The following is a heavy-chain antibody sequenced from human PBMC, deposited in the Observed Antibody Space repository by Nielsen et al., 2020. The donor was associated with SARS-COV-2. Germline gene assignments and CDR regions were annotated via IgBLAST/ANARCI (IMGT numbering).Heavy chain of an antibody. Sequence: ASVKVSCKASGYTFTSYYMHWVRQAPGQGLEWMGRINPNSGGTNYAQKFQGRVTMTRDTSISTAYMELSRLRSDDTAVYYCARNLLASITIFGVVSHYGMDVWGQGTTVTVSS. CDR2: INPNSGGT. V-gene: IGHV1-2*06. D-gene: IGHD3-3*01. J-gene: IGHJ6*02. CDR1: GYTFTSYY. CDR3: ARNLLASITIFGVVSHYGMDV.